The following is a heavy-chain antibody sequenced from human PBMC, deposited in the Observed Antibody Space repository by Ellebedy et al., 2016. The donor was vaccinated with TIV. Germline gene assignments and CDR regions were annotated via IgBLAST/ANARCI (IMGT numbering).Heavy chain of an antibody. CDR1: GFTFSNYW. CDR2: INSDGSSI. V-gene: IGHV3-74*01. J-gene: IGHJ4*02. CDR3: ARIGGGLYYYDTTGYWL. D-gene: IGHD3-22*01. Sequence: GESLKISCAASGFTFSNYWMHWVRQAPGKGLVWVSRINSDGSSISYADSVKGRFTISRDNAKNPLYLQMNSLRAEETALYYFARIGGGLYYYDTTGYWLWGQGTLVTVSS.